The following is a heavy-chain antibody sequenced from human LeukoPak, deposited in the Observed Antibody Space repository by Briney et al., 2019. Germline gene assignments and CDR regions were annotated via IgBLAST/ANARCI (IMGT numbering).Heavy chain of an antibody. Sequence: PSETLSLTCTVSGYSISSGYYWGWIRQPPGKGLEWIGSIYHSGSTYYNPSLKSRVSISVGTSKNQFSLKLSSVTAADTVVYYCARVGVMITFGGVIVPNWFDPWGQGTLVTVSS. CDR2: IYHSGST. CDR3: ARVGVMITFGGVIVPNWFDP. V-gene: IGHV4-38-2*02. J-gene: IGHJ5*02. CDR1: GYSISSGYY. D-gene: IGHD3-16*02.